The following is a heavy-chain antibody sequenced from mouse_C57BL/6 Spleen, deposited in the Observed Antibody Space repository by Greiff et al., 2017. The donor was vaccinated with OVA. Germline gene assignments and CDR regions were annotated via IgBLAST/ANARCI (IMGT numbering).Heavy chain of an antibody. D-gene: IGHD2-5*01. J-gene: IGHJ4*01. CDR3: ARDQAIVTPLSMDY. V-gene: IGHV5-4*01. CDR1: GFTFSSYA. Sequence: EVHLVESGGGLVKPGGSLKLSCAASGFTFSSYAMSWVRQTPEKRLEWVATISDGGSYTYYPDNVKGRFTISRDNAKNNLYLQMSHLKSEDTAMYYCARDQAIVTPLSMDYWGQGTSVTVSS. CDR2: ISDGGSYT.